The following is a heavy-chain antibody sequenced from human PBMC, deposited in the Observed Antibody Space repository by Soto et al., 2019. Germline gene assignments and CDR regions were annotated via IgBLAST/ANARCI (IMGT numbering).Heavy chain of an antibody. D-gene: IGHD6-19*01. J-gene: IGHJ4*02. CDR2: IYWNDDK. CDR3: AHRPSGWYLFDY. CDR1: GFSLSTSVVG. Sequence: QITLKESGPTLVQPTQPLTLTCTFSGFSLSTSVVGVGWIRQPPGKALEVLAFIYWNDDKRYSPSLKARLTITKDTSNNQVVLTMTNMDPVDTATYYCAHRPSGWYLFDYWGQGTLVTVSS. V-gene: IGHV2-5*01.